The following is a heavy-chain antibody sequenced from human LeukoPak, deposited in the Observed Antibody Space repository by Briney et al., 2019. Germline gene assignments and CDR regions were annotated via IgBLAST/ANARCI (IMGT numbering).Heavy chain of an antibody. D-gene: IGHD2-8*01. CDR2: IWFDKNQ. V-gene: IGHV3-33*08. CDR1: GFTFSSHW. Sequence: GGSLRLSCAASGFTFSSHWMTWVRQAPGKGLEWVADIWFDKNQHFADSVKGRFAISRDNSKNTVYLQINSLRAEDTAVYYCARDRHCVNGVCHSPPGMDVWGQGTTVTVSS. CDR3: ARDRHCVNGVCHSPPGMDV. J-gene: IGHJ6*02.